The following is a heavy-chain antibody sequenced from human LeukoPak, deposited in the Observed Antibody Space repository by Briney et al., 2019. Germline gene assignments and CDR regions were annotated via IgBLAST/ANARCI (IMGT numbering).Heavy chain of an antibody. CDR1: GFTFSSYS. CDR3: ARDSYCSGGSCYSRGLDY. D-gene: IGHD2-15*01. Sequence: AGSLRLSCAASGFTFSSYSMNWVRPAPGKGLEWVSSTSSSSSYIYYADSVKGRFTISRDNAKNSLYLQMNSLRAEDTAVYYCARDSYCSGGSCYSRGLDYWGQGTLVTVSS. J-gene: IGHJ4*02. CDR2: TSSSSSYI. V-gene: IGHV3-21*01.